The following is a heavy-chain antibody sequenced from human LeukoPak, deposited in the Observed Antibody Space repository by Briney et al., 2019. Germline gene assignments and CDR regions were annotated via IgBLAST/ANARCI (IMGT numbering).Heavy chain of an antibody. CDR1: QFTFSHYG. Sequence: KSLTLSCVASQFTFSHYGMHWVRQAPGKGLEWVAVIWNDGSNQYYADSVKGRFTISRDNFQNTVYLQMNSLRAEDTAVYYCAKDAQRGFDYSNSLEYWGQGTLVTVSS. J-gene: IGHJ4*02. V-gene: IGHV3-33*06. CDR2: IWNDGSNQ. D-gene: IGHD4-11*01. CDR3: AKDAQRGFDYSNSLEY.